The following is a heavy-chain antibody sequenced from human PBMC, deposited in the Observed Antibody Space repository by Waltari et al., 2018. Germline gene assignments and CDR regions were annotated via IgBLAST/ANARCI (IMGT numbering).Heavy chain of an antibody. Sequence: EVQLVESGGGLVQPGGSLRLSCAASGFTFSDNWMTWVRQAPGKGVEWEANIKQDGSGKDYVDSVKGRFTISRDNAKNSLYLQMNSLRAEDSAVYYCARRNGCDYWGQGTLVTVSS. CDR1: GFTFSDNW. CDR3: ARRNGCDY. V-gene: IGHV3-7*01. D-gene: IGHD6-19*01. J-gene: IGHJ4*02. CDR2: IKQDGSGK.